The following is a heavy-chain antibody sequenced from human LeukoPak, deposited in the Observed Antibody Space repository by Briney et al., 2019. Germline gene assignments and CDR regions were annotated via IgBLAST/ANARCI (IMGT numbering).Heavy chain of an antibody. D-gene: IGHD6-19*01. J-gene: IGHJ4*02. V-gene: IGHV4-61*02. Sequence: TLSLTCTVSGGSISSGSYYWSWIRQPAGKGLEWIGRIYTSGSTNYNPSLKSRVTISVDTSKNQFSLKLSSVTAADTAVYYCARGGYSSGWYEDYWGQGTLVTVSS. CDR2: IYTSGST. CDR1: GGSISSGSYY. CDR3: ARGGYSSGWYEDY.